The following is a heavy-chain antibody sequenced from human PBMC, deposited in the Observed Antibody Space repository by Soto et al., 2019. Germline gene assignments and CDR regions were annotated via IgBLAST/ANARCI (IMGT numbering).Heavy chain of an antibody. J-gene: IGHJ4*02. CDR3: ARSGSDVMYYFDY. D-gene: IGHD5-12*01. Sequence: SDTLSLTCTVSGGSISSYYWSWIRQPPGKGLEWIGYIYYSGSTNYNPSLKSRVTISVDTSKNQFSLKLSSVTAADTAVYYCARSGSDVMYYFDYWGQGTLVTVSS. V-gene: IGHV4-59*01. CDR2: IYYSGST. CDR1: GGSISSYY.